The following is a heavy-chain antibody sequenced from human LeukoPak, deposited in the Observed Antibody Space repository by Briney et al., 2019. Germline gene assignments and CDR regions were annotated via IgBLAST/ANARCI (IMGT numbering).Heavy chain of an antibody. CDR2: I. D-gene: IGHD7-27*01. CDR3: ARFSPRAMGNYLDF. CDR1: GGSISSGSYS. Sequence: SETLSLTCAVSGGSISSGSYSWSWIRQPPGKGLGWGGYIYYNPSLKSRVILSLYKSANQFSLNLSSVTAADTAVYYCARFSPRAMGNYLDFWGQGTLVTVSS. V-gene: IGHV4-30-4*07. J-gene: IGHJ4*02.